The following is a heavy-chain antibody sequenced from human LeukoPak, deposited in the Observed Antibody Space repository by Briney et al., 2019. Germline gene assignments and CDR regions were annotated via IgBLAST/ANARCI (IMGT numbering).Heavy chain of an antibody. CDR2: INHSGST. D-gene: IGHD1-7*01. Sequence: KPSETPSPTCAVYGGSFSGFYWRWIPPPPREGVGLIGEINHSGSTNYNPSLKSRVTISVDTSKNQFSLKLSSVTAADTAAYYCARGEGIIGTRGLLEYWGQGTLVTVSS. V-gene: IGHV4-34*01. CDR1: GGSFSGFY. CDR3: ARGEGIIGTRGLLEY. J-gene: IGHJ4*02.